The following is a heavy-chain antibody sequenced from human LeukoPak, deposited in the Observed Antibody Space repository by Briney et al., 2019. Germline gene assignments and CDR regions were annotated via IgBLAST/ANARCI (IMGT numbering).Heavy chain of an antibody. J-gene: IGHJ1*01. V-gene: IGHV1-69*04. CDR1: GGTFSSYA. Sequence: ASVKVSCKASGGTFSSYAISWVRQAPGQGLEWMGRIIPILGIANYAQKFQGRVTITADKSTSTAYMELSSLRSEDTAVYYCARILCSGGSCYSAEYFQHWGQGTLVTVSS. CDR2: IIPILGIA. D-gene: IGHD2-15*01. CDR3: ARILCSGGSCYSAEYFQH.